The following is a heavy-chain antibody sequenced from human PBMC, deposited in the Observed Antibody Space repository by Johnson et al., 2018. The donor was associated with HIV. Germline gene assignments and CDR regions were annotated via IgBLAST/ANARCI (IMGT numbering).Heavy chain of an antibody. J-gene: IGHJ3*02. V-gene: IGHV3-30*04. Sequence: QVQLVESGGGLVQPGGSLRLSCAVSEFSFSNYAMHWVRLAPGKGLQWVAVISYDASNKYYADSVRGRFTISRDISKNTLYLQMDSLRPDDTALYYCARGRKDIDAADGLDNDAFDMWGQGTLVTVSS. CDR2: ISYDASNK. CDR3: ARGRKDIDAADGLDNDAFDM. D-gene: IGHD6-13*01. CDR1: EFSFSNYA.